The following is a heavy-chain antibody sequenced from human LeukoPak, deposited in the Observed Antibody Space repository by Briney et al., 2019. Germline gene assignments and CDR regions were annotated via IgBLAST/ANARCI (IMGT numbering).Heavy chain of an antibody. J-gene: IGHJ3*02. CDR2: ISYDGSNK. V-gene: IGHV3-30-3*01. CDR1: GFTFSSYA. D-gene: IGHD3-22*01. CDR3: ARAGRDYYDSSGYLSTDAFDI. Sequence: GGSLRLSCAASGFTFSSYAMHWVRQAPGKGLEWVAVISYDGSNKYYADSVKGRFTISRDNAKNSLYLQMNSLRAEDTAVYYCARAGRDYYDSSGYLSTDAFDIWGQGTMVTVSS.